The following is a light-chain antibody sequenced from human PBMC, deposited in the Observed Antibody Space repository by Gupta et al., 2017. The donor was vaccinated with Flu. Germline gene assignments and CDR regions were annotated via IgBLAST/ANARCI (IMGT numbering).Light chain of an antibody. CDR3: QSYDGSRSLWV. V-gene: IGLV1-40*01. J-gene: IGLJ3*02. CDR2: GNN. Sequence: QSVLPPPPSVSGAPGQRVTIPCTGSSSTIGEGYDVHWYQQLPGTAPKLRIFGNNSRPSGVPDRFSGCRSGSSASLDITGLQAEDEADYFCQSYDGSRSLWVFGGGTKLTVL. CDR1: SSTIGEGYD.